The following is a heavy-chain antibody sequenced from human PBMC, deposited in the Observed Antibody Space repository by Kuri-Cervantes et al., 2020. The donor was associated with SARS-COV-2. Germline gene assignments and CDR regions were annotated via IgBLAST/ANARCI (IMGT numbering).Heavy chain of an antibody. CDR3: ARDAPPYYDFWSGSGGRYWFDP. V-gene: IGHV1-24*01. Sequence: ASVKVSCKASGYTFTGYYMHWVRQAPGKGLEWMGGFDPEDGETIYAQKFQGRVTMTRGTSTSTVYMELSSLRSEDTAVYYCARDAPPYYDFWSGSGGRYWFDPWGQGTLVTVSS. J-gene: IGHJ5*02. CDR1: GYTFTGYY. D-gene: IGHD3-3*01. CDR2: FDPEDGET.